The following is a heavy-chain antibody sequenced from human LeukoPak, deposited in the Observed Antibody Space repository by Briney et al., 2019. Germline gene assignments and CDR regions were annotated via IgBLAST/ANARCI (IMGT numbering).Heavy chain of an antibody. CDR1: RFTFSSYG. V-gene: IGHV3-30*02. Sequence: GGSLRLSCAASRFTFSSYGMHWVRQAPGKGLEWVAYIQYDGSNQQYADSVKGRFSISRDSSKNILYLQMNSLRAEDTAVYYCAKDSGYSGSIDYWGQGTLVIVSS. D-gene: IGHD1-26*01. CDR2: IQYDGSNQ. J-gene: IGHJ4*02. CDR3: AKDSGYSGSIDY.